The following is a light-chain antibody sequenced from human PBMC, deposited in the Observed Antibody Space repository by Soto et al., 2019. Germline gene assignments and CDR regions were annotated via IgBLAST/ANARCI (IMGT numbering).Light chain of an antibody. V-gene: IGKV3-20*01. CDR1: QSVSSNY. Sequence: EIVLTQSPGTLSLSPGERATLSCRASQSVSSNYLAWYQQRPGQAPRLLIYGASSRAADIPDRFSGSGSGIDFTLTISRLEPEDFAIYYCQEYGSSRTFGQGTKVEI. CDR3: QEYGSSRT. CDR2: GAS. J-gene: IGKJ1*01.